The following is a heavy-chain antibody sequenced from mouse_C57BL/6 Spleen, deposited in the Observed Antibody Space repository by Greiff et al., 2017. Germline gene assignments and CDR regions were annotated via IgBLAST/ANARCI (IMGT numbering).Heavy chain of an antibody. CDR1: GFNIKDDY. Sequence: VQLQQSGAELVRPGASVKLSCTASGFNIKDDYMHWVKQRPEQGLEWIGWIDPENGDTEYASKVQGKATITADTSSNTAYLQLSSLTSEDTAVYYCTTSGYDYWGQGTTLTVSS. CDR3: TTSGYDY. V-gene: IGHV14-4*01. CDR2: IDPENGDT. J-gene: IGHJ2*01. D-gene: IGHD4-1*01.